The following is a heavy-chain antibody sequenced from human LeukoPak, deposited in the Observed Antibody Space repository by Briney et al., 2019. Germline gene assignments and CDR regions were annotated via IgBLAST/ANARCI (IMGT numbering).Heavy chain of an antibody. CDR3: ARGFQLESTDY. Sequence: PGGSLRLSCAASGFTFSSYSMNWVRQAPGKGLEWVSYISSSSSTIYYAGSVKGRFTISRDNAKNSLYLQMNSLRAEDTAVYYCARGFQLESTDYWGQGTLVTVSS. CDR1: GFTFSSYS. CDR2: ISSSSSTI. D-gene: IGHD1-1*01. J-gene: IGHJ4*02. V-gene: IGHV3-48*01.